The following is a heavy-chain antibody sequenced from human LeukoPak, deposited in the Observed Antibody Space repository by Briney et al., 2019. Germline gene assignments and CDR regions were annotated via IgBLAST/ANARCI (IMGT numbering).Heavy chain of an antibody. V-gene: IGHV3-30*18. Sequence: GGSLRLSCAASGFTFSSYGMHWVRHAPGKGLEWVAVISYDGSNKYYADSVKGRFTISRDNSKNTLYLQMNSLRAEDTAVYYCAKKGYYGSGSAHQNYYYGMDVWGQGTTVTVSS. CDR1: GFTFSSYG. D-gene: IGHD3-10*01. CDR2: ISYDGSNK. J-gene: IGHJ6*02. CDR3: AKKGYYGSGSAHQNYYYGMDV.